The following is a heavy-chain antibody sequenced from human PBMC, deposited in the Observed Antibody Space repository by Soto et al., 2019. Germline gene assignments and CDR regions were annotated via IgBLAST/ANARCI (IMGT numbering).Heavy chain of an antibody. D-gene: IGHD4-17*01. V-gene: IGHV1-69*01. CDR3: ARDYGDYVNYYYYGMDV. Sequence: QVQLVQSGAEVKKPGSSVKVSCKASGGTFSSYAISWVRQAPGQGLEWMGGIIPIFGTANYAQKFQGRVTISADESTSTAYMELSSLRSEDMAVYYCARDYGDYVNYYYYGMDVWGQGTTVTVSS. CDR2: IIPIFGTA. CDR1: GGTFSSYA. J-gene: IGHJ6*02.